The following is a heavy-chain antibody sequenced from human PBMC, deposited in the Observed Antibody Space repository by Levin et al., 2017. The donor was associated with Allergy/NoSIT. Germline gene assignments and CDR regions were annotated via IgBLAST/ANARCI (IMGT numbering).Heavy chain of an antibody. CDR3: ARVAGSLVAADDYFDY. D-gene: IGHD5-12*01. CDR1: GYTFTGHY. Sequence: GESLKISCKASGYTFTGHYLHWVRQAPGQGLEWMGWMNPSTGGTKFPQKFQGRVTMTRDTSTGTAYMDLTRLTSDDTAVYYCARVAGSLVAADDYFDYWGQGTLVTVSS. CDR2: MNPSTGGT. J-gene: IGHJ4*02. V-gene: IGHV1-2*02.